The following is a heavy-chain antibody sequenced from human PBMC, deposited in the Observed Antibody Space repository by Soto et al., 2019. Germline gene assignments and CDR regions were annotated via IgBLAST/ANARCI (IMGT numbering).Heavy chain of an antibody. CDR1: GGTFSSYA. D-gene: IGHD2-2*01. V-gene: IGHV1-69*06. J-gene: IGHJ5*02. Sequence: SVKVSCKASGGTFSSYAISWVRQAPGQGLEWMGGIIPIFGTANYAQKFQGRVTITADKSTSTAYMELSSLRSEDTAVYYCARICREQLLFDPWGQGTLVTVSA. CDR3: ARICREQLLFDP. CDR2: IIPIFGTA.